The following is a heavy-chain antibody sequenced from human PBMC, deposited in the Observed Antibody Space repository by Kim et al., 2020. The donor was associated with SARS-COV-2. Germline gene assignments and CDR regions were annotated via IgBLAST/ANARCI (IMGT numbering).Heavy chain of an antibody. CDR2: IYYSGST. D-gene: IGHD3-3*01. Sequence: SETLSLTCTVSGCSISSCGYYWSWIRQHPGKGLEWIGYIYYSGSTYYNPSLKSRGTISVDTSKNQFSLKLSSVTAADTAVYYCARGDTIFGVVINAFDIWGQGTMVTVSS. CDR3: ARGDTIFGVVINAFDI. J-gene: IGHJ3*02. V-gene: IGHV4-31*03. CDR1: GCSISSCGYY.